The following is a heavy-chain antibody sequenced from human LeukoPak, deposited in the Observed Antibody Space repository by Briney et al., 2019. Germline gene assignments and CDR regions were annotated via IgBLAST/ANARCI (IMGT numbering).Heavy chain of an antibody. V-gene: IGHV1-2*02. Sequence: ASVKVSCTASGYTFTGYYTHWVRQAPGQGLEWMGWINPNSGGTNYAQKFQGRVTMTRDTSISTAYMELSRLRSDDTAVYYCATLYGSGSEVDYWGQGTLVTVSS. D-gene: IGHD3-10*01. CDR2: INPNSGGT. CDR3: ATLYGSGSEVDY. CDR1: GYTFTGYY. J-gene: IGHJ4*02.